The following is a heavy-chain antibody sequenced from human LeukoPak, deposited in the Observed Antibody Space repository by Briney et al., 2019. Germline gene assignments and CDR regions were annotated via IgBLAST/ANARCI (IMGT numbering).Heavy chain of an antibody. J-gene: IGHJ3*02. CDR1: GYTFTSYA. CDR3: ARDCGDLYGSGCGMVAFDI. Sequence: GASVTVSCKASGYTFTSYAMHWVRQAPGQRLEWMGWINAGNGNTKYSQEFQGRVTITRDTSASTAYMELSSLRSEDTAVYYCARDCGDLYGSGCGMVAFDIWGQGTMVTVSS. CDR2: INAGNGNT. D-gene: IGHD3-10*01. V-gene: IGHV1-3*01.